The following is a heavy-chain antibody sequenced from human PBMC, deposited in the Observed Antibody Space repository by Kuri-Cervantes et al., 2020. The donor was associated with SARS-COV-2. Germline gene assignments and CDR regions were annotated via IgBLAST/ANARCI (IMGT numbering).Heavy chain of an antibody. CDR3: AKASVTAAAPFDY. D-gene: IGHD6-13*01. CDR2: ISSSSSQR. Sequence: GGSLRLSCAASGFTFDDYGMSWVRQAPGKGLEWVSSISSSSSQRYYVDSVKGRFTISRDNAKNSLYLQMNSLRAEDTAVYYCAKASVTAAAPFDYWGQGTLVTVSS. CDR1: GFTFDDYG. V-gene: IGHV3-21*01. J-gene: IGHJ4*02.